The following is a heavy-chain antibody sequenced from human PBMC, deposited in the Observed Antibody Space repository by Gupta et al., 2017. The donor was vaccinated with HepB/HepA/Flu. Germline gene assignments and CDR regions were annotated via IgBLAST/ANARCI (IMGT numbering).Heavy chain of an antibody. J-gene: IGHJ2*01. CDR1: GDSFSSNSAA. Sequence: QVQLQQSGPGLVKPSQTLSLTCAISGDSFSSNSAAWNWIRQSPSRGLEWLGRTYYRAKWYNDYAVSVKSRITSNPDTSKNQFSLQLNAGTPEDTAVYYWARALKGIAARQPRGPRRYWYFDLGCRGTLVTVYS. D-gene: IGHD6-6*01. CDR2: TYYRAKWYN. CDR3: ARALKGIAARQPRGPRRYWYFDL. V-gene: IGHV6-1*01.